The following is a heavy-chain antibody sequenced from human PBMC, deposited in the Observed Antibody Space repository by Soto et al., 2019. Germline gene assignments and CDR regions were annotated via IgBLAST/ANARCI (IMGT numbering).Heavy chain of an antibody. CDR3: ARYRREAVAGYTLDN. CDR2: VYNSGST. V-gene: IGHV4-59*01. CDR1: GDSISSYF. J-gene: IGHJ4*02. Sequence: SETLSLTCTVSGDSISSYFWTWIRQSPGKGLQWIGYVYNSGSTNYNPSLKSRVTISEDTSKSQFSLKVNSMTAADTAVYYCARYRREAVAGYTLDNWGQGILVTVSS. D-gene: IGHD6-13*01.